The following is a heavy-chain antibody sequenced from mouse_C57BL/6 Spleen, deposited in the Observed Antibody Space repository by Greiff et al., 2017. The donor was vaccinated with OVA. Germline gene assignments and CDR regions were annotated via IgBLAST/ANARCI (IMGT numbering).Heavy chain of an antibody. J-gene: IGHJ1*03. CDR2: INPNNGGT. V-gene: IGHV1-26*01. CDR1: GYTFTDYY. Sequence: EVQLQQSGPELVKPGASVKISCKASGYTFTDYYMNWVKQSHGKSLEWIGDINPNNGGTSYNQKFKGKATLTVDKSSSTAYMELRSLTSEDSAVYYCARTRWYCDVWGTGTTVTVSS. CDR3: ARTRWYCDV.